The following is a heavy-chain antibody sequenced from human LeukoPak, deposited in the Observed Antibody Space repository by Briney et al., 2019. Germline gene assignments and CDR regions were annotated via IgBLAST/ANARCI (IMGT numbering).Heavy chain of an antibody. CDR2: INWNSGSL. Sequence: GRSLRLSCGASGFRFDDYAMHWVRQAPGKGLEWVSSINWNSGSLGYADSVKGRFTISRDNAKKSLYLQMNSLRGEDTGLYYCAKDTGAFYYYTMDVWGQGTTVTVSS. V-gene: IGHV3-9*01. CDR1: GFRFDDYA. D-gene: IGHD3-10*01. CDR3: AKDTGAFYYYTMDV. J-gene: IGHJ6*02.